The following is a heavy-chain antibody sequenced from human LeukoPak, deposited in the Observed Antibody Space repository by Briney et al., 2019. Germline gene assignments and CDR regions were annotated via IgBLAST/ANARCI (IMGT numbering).Heavy chain of an antibody. J-gene: IGHJ4*02. V-gene: IGHV3-7*04. Sequence: GGSLRLSCAASGFTFSSYWMSWVRQAPGKGLEWVANIKQDGSEKYYVDSVKGRFTISRDNAKNSLYLQMNSLRAEDTAVYYCARGSIAARPYYFDYWDQGTLVTVSS. CDR3: ARGSIAARPYYFDY. CDR2: IKQDGSEK. CDR1: GFTFSSYW. D-gene: IGHD6-6*01.